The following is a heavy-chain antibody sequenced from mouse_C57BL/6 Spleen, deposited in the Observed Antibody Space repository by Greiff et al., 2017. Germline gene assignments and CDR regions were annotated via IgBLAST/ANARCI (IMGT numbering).Heavy chain of an antibody. CDR2: INPNNGGT. CDR3: ARIYYYGSSDY. D-gene: IGHD1-1*01. CDR1: GYTFTDYY. Sequence: EVQLQQSGPELVKPGASVKISCKASGYTFTDYYMNWVKQSHGKSLEWIGDINPNNGGTSYNQKFKGKATLTVDKSSSPAYMELRSLTSEDSAVYYCARIYYYGSSDYWGQGTTLTVSS. J-gene: IGHJ2*01. V-gene: IGHV1-26*01.